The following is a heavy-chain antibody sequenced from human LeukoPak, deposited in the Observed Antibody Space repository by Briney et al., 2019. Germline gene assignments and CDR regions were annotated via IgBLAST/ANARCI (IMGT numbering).Heavy chain of an antibody. V-gene: IGHV1-8*01. CDR2: MNPNSGNT. J-gene: IGHJ3*02. D-gene: IGHD3-22*01. CDR1: GYTFTSYV. Sequence: ASVKVSCKASGYTFTSYVINWVRQATGQGLGWMGWMNPNSGNTCYAQKFHGRVTMTRNTSISTAYIELSSLRSEDTAVYYCARGREYYYDSSGYYYVHAFDIWGQGTMVTVSS. CDR3: ARGREYYYDSSGYYYVHAFDI.